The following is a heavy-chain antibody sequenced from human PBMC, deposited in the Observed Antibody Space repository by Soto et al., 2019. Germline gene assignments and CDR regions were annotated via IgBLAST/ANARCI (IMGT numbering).Heavy chain of an antibody. J-gene: IGHJ6*03. V-gene: IGHV3-53*04. Sequence: GGSLRLSCAASGFTVSSNYMSWVRQAPGKGLEWVSVIYSGGSTYYADSVKGRFTISRHNSKNTLYLQMNSLRAEDTAVYYCARAHYGDYYYMDVWGKGTTVTVSS. CDR2: IYSGGST. D-gene: IGHD4-17*01. CDR3: ARAHYGDYYYMDV. CDR1: GFTVSSNY.